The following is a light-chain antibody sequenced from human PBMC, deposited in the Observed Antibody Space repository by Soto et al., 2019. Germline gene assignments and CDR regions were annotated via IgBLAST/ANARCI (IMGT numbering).Light chain of an antibody. J-gene: IGKJ4*01. CDR1: QSVNIRS. V-gene: IGKV3-20*01. Sequence: EIVLTQSPVALSLSPREGATLSFKGSQSVNIRSLAWYQQKPGQAPRLLIYGASRRAAGIPDRFSGSGSGTDFILTISRLQSEDFAVYYCQQYDNWPLTFGGGTKVDI. CDR2: GAS. CDR3: QQYDNWPLT.